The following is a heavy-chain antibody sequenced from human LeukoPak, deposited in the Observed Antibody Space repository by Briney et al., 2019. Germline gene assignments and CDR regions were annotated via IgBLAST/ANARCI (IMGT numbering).Heavy chain of an antibody. CDR1: GFTFSSYW. CDR3: ATSSYYYDSSGYYQEGFFDY. CDR2: INSDGSST. J-gene: IGHJ4*02. V-gene: IGHV3-74*01. D-gene: IGHD3-22*01. Sequence: PGGSLRLSCAASGFTFSSYWMHWVRQAPGKGLVWVSRINSDGSSTSYADSVKGRFIISRDNAKNTLYLQMNSLRAEDTAVYYCATSSYYYDSSGYYQEGFFDYWGQGTLVTVSS.